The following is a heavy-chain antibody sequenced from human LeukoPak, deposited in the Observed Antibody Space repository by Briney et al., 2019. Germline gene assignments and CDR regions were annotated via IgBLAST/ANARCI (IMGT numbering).Heavy chain of an antibody. D-gene: IGHD4-23*01. V-gene: IGHV1-2*02. J-gene: IGHJ3*02. CDR1: GYNFTGYY. CDR2: INPNSGGT. Sequence: ASVKVSCKASGYNFTGYYMHWVRQAPGQGLEWMGWINPNSGGTNYAQKFQGRVTMTRDTSITTAYMELSSLRSEDTAVYYCARDYGGNMDAFDIWGQGTMVTVSS. CDR3: ARDYGGNMDAFDI.